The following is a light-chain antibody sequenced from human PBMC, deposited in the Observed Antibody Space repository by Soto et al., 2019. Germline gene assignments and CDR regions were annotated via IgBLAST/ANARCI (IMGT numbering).Light chain of an antibody. Sequence: QSVLTQPPSASGTPGQRVTISCSGRNSNIGTNYVSWYQHLPGTGPKLLIYNNDQRPSGVPDRFSGSKSGTSASLAVAGLQAEDEADYYCQSYDSSHYVFGTGTKVTVL. V-gene: IGLV1-47*02. J-gene: IGLJ1*01. CDR1: NSNIGTNY. CDR3: QSYDSSHYV. CDR2: NND.